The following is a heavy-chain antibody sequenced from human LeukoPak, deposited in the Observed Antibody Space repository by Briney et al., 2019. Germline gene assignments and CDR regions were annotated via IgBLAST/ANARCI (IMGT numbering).Heavy chain of an antibody. Sequence: SETLSLTCTVSGGSISSYYWSWIRQPPGKGLEWIGYIYYSGSTNYNPSLKSRVTISVDTSKNQFSLKLSSVTAADTAVYYCARVPAAPVSGWFDPWGQGTLVTVCS. CDR1: GGSISSYY. J-gene: IGHJ5*02. CDR2: IYYSGST. CDR3: ARVPAAPVSGWFDP. V-gene: IGHV4-59*01. D-gene: IGHD2-2*01.